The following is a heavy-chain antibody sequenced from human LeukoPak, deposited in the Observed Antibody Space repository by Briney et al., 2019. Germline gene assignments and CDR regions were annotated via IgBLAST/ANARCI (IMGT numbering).Heavy chain of an antibody. CDR1: GFTFSSYA. CDR3: ASVSGSYSTYLDY. CDR2: ISYDGSNK. Sequence: GRSLRLSCAASGFTFSSYAMHWVRQAPGKGLEWVAVISYDGSNKYYADSVKGRFTISRDNSKNTLYLQMNSLRAGDTAVYYCASVSGSYSTYLDYWGQGTLVTVSS. V-gene: IGHV3-30*04. J-gene: IGHJ4*02. D-gene: IGHD1-26*01.